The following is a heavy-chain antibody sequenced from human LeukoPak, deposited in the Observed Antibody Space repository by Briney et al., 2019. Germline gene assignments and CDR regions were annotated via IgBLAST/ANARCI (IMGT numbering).Heavy chain of an antibody. Sequence: SETLSLTCAVYGGSFSGYYWTWIRQPPGKGLEWIGYIYYSGSTNYNPSLKSRVTISVDTSKNQFSLKLSSVTAADTAVYYCAREGRVGATHYYYYYMDVWGKGTTVTVSS. J-gene: IGHJ6*03. D-gene: IGHD1-26*01. CDR2: IYYSGST. CDR1: GGSFSGYY. CDR3: AREGRVGATHYYYYYMDV. V-gene: IGHV4-59*01.